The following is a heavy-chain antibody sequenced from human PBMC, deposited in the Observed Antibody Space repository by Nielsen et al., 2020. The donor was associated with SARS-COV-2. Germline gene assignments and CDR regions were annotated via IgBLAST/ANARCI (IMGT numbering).Heavy chain of an antibody. D-gene: IGHD4-23*01. J-gene: IGHJ4*02. CDR2: ISAYNGNT. CDR1: GYTFTSYG. CDR3: ARELPRDYGGNLGSWGH. Sequence: ASVKVSCKASGYTFTSYGISWVRQAPGQGLEWMGWISAYNGNTNYAQKLQGRVTMTTDTSTSTAYMELRSLRSDDTAVYYCARELPRDYGGNLGSWGHWGQGTLVTVSS. V-gene: IGHV1-18*04.